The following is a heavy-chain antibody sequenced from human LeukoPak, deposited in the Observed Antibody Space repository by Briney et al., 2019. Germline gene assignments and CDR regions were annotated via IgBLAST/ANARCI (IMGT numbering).Heavy chain of an antibody. V-gene: IGHV3-23*01. D-gene: IGHD6-19*01. J-gene: IGHJ4*02. Sequence: GGSLRLSCAVSGLTFISYAMSWVRQAQGRGPEWVSTISVSGDRTYYADSVKGRFTISRDNSKNTLYLQMNSLRAEDTALYYCAKDPVVYHGCSGWHYFDYWGQGTLVTVSS. CDR2: ISVSGDRT. CDR3: AKDPVVYHGCSGWHYFDY. CDR1: GLTFISYA.